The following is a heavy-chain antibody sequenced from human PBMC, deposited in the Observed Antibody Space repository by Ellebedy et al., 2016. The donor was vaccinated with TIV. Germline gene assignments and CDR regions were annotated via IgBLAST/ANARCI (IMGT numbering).Heavy chain of an antibody. Sequence: ASVKVSCKASGYTFTGYFMHWVRQAPGQGLEWMGWINPYSGGTNFAQKFQGRVTMTRDTSISTAYMELSRLGSDDTAVYYCARGGSSWYIDFDYWGQGTLVTVSS. D-gene: IGHD6-13*01. V-gene: IGHV1-2*02. J-gene: IGHJ4*02. CDR3: ARGGSSWYIDFDY. CDR1: GYTFTGYF. CDR2: INPYSGGT.